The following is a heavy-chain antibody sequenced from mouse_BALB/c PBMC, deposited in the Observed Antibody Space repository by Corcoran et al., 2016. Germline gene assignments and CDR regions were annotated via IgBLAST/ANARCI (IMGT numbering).Heavy chain of an antibody. Sequence: EVQLQQSGAELVKPGASVKLSCTASGFNIKDTYMHWVKQRPEQGLEWIGGIDPANGNTNYDPKFQGKATITADPSSNTAYLQLRSLTAEDTSGYYVARWDWYFVVWGSGTTFTVSS. V-gene: IGHV14-3*02. CDR2: IDPANGNT. CDR3: ARWDWYFVV. J-gene: IGHJ1*01. CDR1: GFNIKDTY.